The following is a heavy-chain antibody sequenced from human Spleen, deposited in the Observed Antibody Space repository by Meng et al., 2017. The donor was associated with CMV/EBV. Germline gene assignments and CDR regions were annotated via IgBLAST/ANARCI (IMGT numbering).Heavy chain of an antibody. CDR2: ISGSANII. J-gene: IGHJ6*02. Sequence: GESLKISCAASGFTFSDYYMSWIRQAPGKGLEWVAYISGSANIIYYAGSVKGRFTISRDNAKNTVYLQMNSLRAEDTAVYYCGRSFPNYYYGMDVWGQGTTVTVSS. V-gene: IGHV3-11*04. CDR3: GRSFPNYYYGMDV. CDR1: GFTFSDYY.